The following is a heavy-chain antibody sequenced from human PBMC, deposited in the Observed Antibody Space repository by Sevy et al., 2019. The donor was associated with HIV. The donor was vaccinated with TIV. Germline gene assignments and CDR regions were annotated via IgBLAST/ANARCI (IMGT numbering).Heavy chain of an antibody. V-gene: IGHV3-11*06. CDR1: RFTFSDYY. Sequence: GGSLRLSCAASRFTFSDYYMSWIRQAPGKGLEWVSYISSSSSYTNYADSVKGRFTISRDNAKNSLYLQMNSLRAEDTAVYYCAREDYGSGSYYGYYYYYMDVWGKGTTVTVSS. CDR3: AREDYGSGSYYGYYYYYMDV. D-gene: IGHD3-10*01. J-gene: IGHJ6*03. CDR2: ISSSSSYT.